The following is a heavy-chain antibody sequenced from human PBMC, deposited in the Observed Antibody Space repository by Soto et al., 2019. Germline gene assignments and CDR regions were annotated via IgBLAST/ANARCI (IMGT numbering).Heavy chain of an antibody. CDR3: ARSLWFGELH. CDR1: GFSLSTTGVG. D-gene: IGHD3-10*01. Sequence: QITLKESGPTLVKPTQTLTLTCSFSGFSLSTTGVGVGWIRQSPGKALEWLAIIYWDNDKRYSPSLKSRVTITKDTSKNQVVLTVTNMDPVHTATYYCARSLWFGELHWGQGALVTVSS. J-gene: IGHJ4*02. CDR2: IYWDNDK. V-gene: IGHV2-5*02.